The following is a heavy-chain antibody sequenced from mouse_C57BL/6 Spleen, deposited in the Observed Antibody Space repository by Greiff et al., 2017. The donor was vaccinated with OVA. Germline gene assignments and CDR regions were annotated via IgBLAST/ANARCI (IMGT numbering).Heavy chain of an antibody. CDR3: ARDRGYGNYEQDAMDY. D-gene: IGHD2-1*01. Sequence: EVQLVESGGGLVKPGGSLKLSCAASGFTFSSYAMSWVRQTPEKRLEWVATISDGGSYTYYPDNVKGRFTISRDNAKNNLYLQMSHLKSEDTAMYYCARDRGYGNYEQDAMDYWGQGTSVTVSS. J-gene: IGHJ4*01. CDR1: GFTFSSYA. CDR2: ISDGGSYT. V-gene: IGHV5-4*01.